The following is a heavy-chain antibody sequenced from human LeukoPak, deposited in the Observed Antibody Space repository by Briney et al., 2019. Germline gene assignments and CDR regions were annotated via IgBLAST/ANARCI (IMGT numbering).Heavy chain of an antibody. CDR3: ARDPSTTVVNELDY. J-gene: IGHJ4*02. D-gene: IGHD4-23*01. CDR1: GGTFSSYA. V-gene: IGHV1-69*04. CDR2: IIPIFGIA. Sequence: SVKVSCKASGGTFSSYAISRVRQAPGQGLEWMGRIIPIFGIANYAQRFQGRVTITADKSTSTAYMELSSLRSEDTAVYYCARDPSTTVVNELDYWGQGTLVTVSS.